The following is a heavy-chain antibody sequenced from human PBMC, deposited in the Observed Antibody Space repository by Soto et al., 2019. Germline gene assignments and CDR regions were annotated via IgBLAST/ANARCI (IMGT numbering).Heavy chain of an antibody. CDR3: ARSQVGRPLDV. D-gene: IGHD1-26*01. CDR1: RYSFTNFY. Sequence: GASVKVSCKASRYSFTNFYIHCLRQAPGQGLEWMRIINPSGGSTTYPQKFQGRVTMTRDTSTSTVHMELITLRSEDTAVYYCARSQVGRPLDVWGPGTTVTVSS. V-gene: IGHV1-46*01. J-gene: IGHJ6*02. CDR2: INPSGGST.